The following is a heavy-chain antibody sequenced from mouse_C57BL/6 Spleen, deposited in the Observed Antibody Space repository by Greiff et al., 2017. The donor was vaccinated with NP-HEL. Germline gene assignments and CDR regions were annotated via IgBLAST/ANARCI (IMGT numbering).Heavy chain of an antibody. D-gene: IGHD1-1*01. Sequence: QVQLKQSGAELARPGASVKLSCKASGYTFTSYGISWVKQRTGQGLEWIGEIYPRSGNTYYNEKFKGKATLTADKSSSTAYMELRSLTSEDSAVYFCARCHKSSYFDYWGQGTTLTVSS. V-gene: IGHV1-81*01. CDR2: IYPRSGNT. J-gene: IGHJ2*01. CDR1: GYTFTSYG. CDR3: ARCHKSSYFDY.